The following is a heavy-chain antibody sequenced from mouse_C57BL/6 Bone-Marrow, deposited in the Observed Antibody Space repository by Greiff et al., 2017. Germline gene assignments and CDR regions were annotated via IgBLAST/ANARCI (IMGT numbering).Heavy chain of an antibody. CDR1: GFTFSSYG. Sequence: EVKVVESGGDLVKPGGSLKLSCAASGFTFSSYGMSWVRQTPDKRLEWVATISSGGSYTYYPDSVKGRFTISRDNAKNTLYLQMSSLKSEDTSMYYCASLRYYYGSSTFAYWGQGTLVTVSA. CDR2: ISSGGSYT. J-gene: IGHJ3*01. D-gene: IGHD1-1*01. CDR3: ASLRYYYGSSTFAY. V-gene: IGHV5-6*01.